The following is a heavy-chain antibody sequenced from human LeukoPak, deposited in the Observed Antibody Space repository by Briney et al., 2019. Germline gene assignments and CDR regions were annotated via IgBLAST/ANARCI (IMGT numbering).Heavy chain of an antibody. CDR1: GFTLNTHR. J-gene: IGHJ4*02. V-gene: IGHV3-7*03. CDR3: ATSEGY. CDR2: IKQDGRDT. Sequence: GGSLRLSCAASGFTLNTHRMSWVRQAPGKGLEWVANIKQDGRDTYYVDSVKGRFTISRDNAKNSLNLQMNSLRAEDTAMYYCATSEGYWGQGTLVTVSS.